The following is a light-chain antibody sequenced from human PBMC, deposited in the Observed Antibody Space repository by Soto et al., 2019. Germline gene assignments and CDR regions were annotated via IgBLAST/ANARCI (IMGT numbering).Light chain of an antibody. V-gene: IGKV1-5*03. J-gene: IGKJ3*01. CDR2: RAS. CDR1: QSIGDW. Sequence: DVQMAQSPSTLSASVGDRVTITCRASQSIGDWLAWFQQKPGKAPALLIYRASYVESGVPSRFSGSGSGTEFTLTISSLQPDDFSTYYCQHYSTYSGTFGPGTTVEIK. CDR3: QHYSTYSGT.